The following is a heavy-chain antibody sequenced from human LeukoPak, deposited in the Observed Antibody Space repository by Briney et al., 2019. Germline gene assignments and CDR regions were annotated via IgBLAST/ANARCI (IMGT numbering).Heavy chain of an antibody. J-gene: IGHJ4*02. CDR2: ISSSGRTI. CDR1: GISLSDHY. V-gene: IGHV3-11*01. Sequence: GGSLRLSCAASGISLSDHYMNWIRQAPGKGLEWLSYISSSGRTIAYADSVKGRSTISRDNAKNSLWLQMNSLRADDTAVYYCARTKSEPTYGQHYGLDNWGQGTLVTVSS. D-gene: IGHD2-8*01. CDR3: ARTKSEPTYGQHYGLDN.